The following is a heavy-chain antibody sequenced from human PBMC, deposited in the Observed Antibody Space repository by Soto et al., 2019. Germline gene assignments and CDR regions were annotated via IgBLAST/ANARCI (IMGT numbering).Heavy chain of an antibody. D-gene: IGHD2-2*01. CDR2: IYYSGST. CDR1: GGSISSYY. J-gene: IGHJ4*02. V-gene: IGHV4-59*01. CDR3: ATNQLPLHDFDY. Sequence: SETLSLTCTVSGGSISSYYWSWIRQPPGKGLEWIGYIYYSGSTNYNPSLKSRVTISVDTSKNQFSLKLSSVTAADTAVYYCATNQLPLHDFDYWGQGTLVTVSS.